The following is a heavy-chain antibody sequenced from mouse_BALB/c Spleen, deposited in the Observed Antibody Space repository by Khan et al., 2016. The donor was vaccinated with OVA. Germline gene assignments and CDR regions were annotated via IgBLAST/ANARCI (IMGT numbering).Heavy chain of an antibody. CDR3: VRDGAYHRNDGWFAY. D-gene: IGHD2-14*01. CDR1: GYTFTSYT. Sequence: QVQLQQSGAELARPGASVKLSCTASGYTFTSYTIHWIHQTPGQGLEWIGYINPSNGYTNYNHKFKDKATLSTDKSYNTLFLQLSSLTSDDSAVYNCVRDGAYHRNDGWFAYWGQGTLVTVSA. CDR2: INPSNGYT. V-gene: IGHV1-4*01. J-gene: IGHJ3*01.